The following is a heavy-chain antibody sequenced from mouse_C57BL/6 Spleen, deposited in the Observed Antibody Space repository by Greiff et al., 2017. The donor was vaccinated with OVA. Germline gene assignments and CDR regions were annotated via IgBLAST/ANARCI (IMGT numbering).Heavy chain of an antibody. V-gene: IGHV1-55*01. J-gene: IGHJ3*01. Sequence: QVQLQQPGAELVKPGASVKMSCKASGYTFTSYWITWVKQRPGQGLEWIGDIYPGSGSTNYNEKFKSKAKLTVDTSSSTAYMQLSSLTSEDSAVYYCARGGPYGYDVEMAYWGQGTLVTVSA. CDR2: IYPGSGST. D-gene: IGHD2-2*01. CDR3: ARGGPYGYDVEMAY. CDR1: GYTFTSYW.